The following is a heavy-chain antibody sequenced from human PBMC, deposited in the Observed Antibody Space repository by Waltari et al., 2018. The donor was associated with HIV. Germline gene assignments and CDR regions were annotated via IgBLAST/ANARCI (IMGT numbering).Heavy chain of an antibody. CDR3: ARGYSAQNPKLGAGGY. CDR1: GYTFSNYY. V-gene: IGHV1-2*02. J-gene: IGHJ4*02. CDR2: INPRSGDT. D-gene: IGHD7-27*01. Sequence: QLVQSGAEVKKPGASVKVSCKASGYTFSNYYIHWVRQAPGQGLEWMGWINPRSGDTHYAHKFKGGVTITRDTSISTVYMELSRLTYDDTADYYCARGYSAQNPKLGAGGYWGQGTLVTVSS.